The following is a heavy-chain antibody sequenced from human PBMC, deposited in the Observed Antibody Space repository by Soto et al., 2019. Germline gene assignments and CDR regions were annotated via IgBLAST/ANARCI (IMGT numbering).Heavy chain of an antibody. D-gene: IGHD5-12*01. J-gene: IGHJ6*02. V-gene: IGHV3-15*07. CDR3: TTGSVDGF. Sequence: EVQLVDSGGGLVKPGGSLRLSCEASGFSVSNAWMNWVRQAPGKGLEWVGRIKTRDEGETTNYAAPVKGRFTISRDDSKNTLYLQMNSLKAEDTSVYYCTTGSVDGFWGQGTTVTVSS. CDR1: GFSVSNAW. CDR2: IKTRDEGETT.